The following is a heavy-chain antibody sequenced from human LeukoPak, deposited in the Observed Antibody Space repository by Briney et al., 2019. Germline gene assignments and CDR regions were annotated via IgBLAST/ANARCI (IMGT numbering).Heavy chain of an antibody. Sequence: GGSLRLSCAASGFTFSIYAMSWVRQAPGKGLEWVSVIYSGGSTYYADSVKGRFTISRDNSKNTLYLQMNSLRAEDTAVYYCARLLRDGYWGQGTLVTVSS. D-gene: IGHD1-26*01. V-gene: IGHV3-53*05. J-gene: IGHJ4*02. CDR1: GFTFSIYA. CDR2: IYSGGST. CDR3: ARLLRDGY.